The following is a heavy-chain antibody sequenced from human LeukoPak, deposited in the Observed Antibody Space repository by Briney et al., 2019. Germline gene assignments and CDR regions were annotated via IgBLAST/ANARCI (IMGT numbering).Heavy chain of an antibody. CDR1: GGSISSPNW. D-gene: IGHD1-26*01. CDR3: ARVGHNWFDP. Sequence: SETLSLTCAVSGGSISSPNWWTWVRQPPGKGLEWIGEIYHSGRTNSNPSLESRVIMSVDKSKNHFSLKLTSVTAADTAVYYWARVGHNWFDPWGQGTLVTVSS. J-gene: IGHJ5*02. CDR2: IYHSGRT. V-gene: IGHV4-4*02.